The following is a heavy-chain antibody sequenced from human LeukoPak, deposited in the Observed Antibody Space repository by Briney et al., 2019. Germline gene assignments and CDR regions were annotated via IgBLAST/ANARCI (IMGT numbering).Heavy chain of an antibody. Sequence: NTSETLSLTCTVSGGSISTYYWSWIRQPPGKGLEWIGYVYYSGNTNYSPSLKSRLTISVDSSKNQFSLKLSSVTAADTAVYYCARGYSGSGTYWLDPWGQGTLVIVSS. D-gene: IGHD3-10*01. CDR1: GGSISTYY. V-gene: IGHV4-59*08. CDR2: VYYSGNT. J-gene: IGHJ5*02. CDR3: ARGYSGSGTYWLDP.